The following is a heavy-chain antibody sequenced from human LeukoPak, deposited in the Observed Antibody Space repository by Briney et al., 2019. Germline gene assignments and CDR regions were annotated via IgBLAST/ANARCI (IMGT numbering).Heavy chain of an antibody. J-gene: IGHJ6*02. Sequence: SETLSLTCTVSGGSISSGGYYWSWIRQHPGKGLEWIGYIYYSGSTYYNPSLKSRVTISVDTSKNQFSLKLSSVTAADTAVYYCARARGPNDYSDYHYYYGMDVWGQGTTVTVSS. V-gene: IGHV4-31*03. D-gene: IGHD4-17*01. CDR2: IYYSGST. CDR1: GGSISSGGYY. CDR3: ARARGPNDYSDYHYYYGMDV.